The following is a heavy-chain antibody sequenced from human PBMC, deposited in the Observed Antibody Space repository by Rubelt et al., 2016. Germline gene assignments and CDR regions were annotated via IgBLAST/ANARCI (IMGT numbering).Heavy chain of an antibody. CDR3: ARDEAAAENFDY. Sequence: GRIIPILGIANYAQKFQGRVTITADKSTSTAYMELSSLRSEDTAVYYCARDEAAAENFDYWGQGTLVTVSS. D-gene: IGHD6-13*01. V-gene: IGHV1-69*04. J-gene: IGHJ4*02. CDR2: IIPILGIA.